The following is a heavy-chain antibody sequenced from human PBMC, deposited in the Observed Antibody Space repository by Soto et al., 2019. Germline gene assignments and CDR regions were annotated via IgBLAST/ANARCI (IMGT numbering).Heavy chain of an antibody. CDR1: GGTFSSYA. CDR3: ARAIGGGYCSSTGCYGMDV. D-gene: IGHD2-2*01. Sequence: ASVKVSCKASGGTFSSYAISWVRQAPGQGLEWMGGIIPIFGTANYAQKFQGRVTITADESTSTAYMELSSLRSEDTAVYYCARAIGGGYCSSTGCYGMDVWGQGTTVTVS. J-gene: IGHJ6*02. CDR2: IIPIFGTA. V-gene: IGHV1-69*13.